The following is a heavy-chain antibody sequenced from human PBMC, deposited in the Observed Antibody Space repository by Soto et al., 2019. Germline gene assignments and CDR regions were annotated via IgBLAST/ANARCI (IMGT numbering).Heavy chain of an antibody. CDR3: ATRYNVDSSPYCFDD. D-gene: IGHD6-13*01. J-gene: IGHJ4*02. CDR2: INPSCGST. CDR1: GYTFTSYY. V-gene: IGHV1-46*01. Sequence: ASVKVSCKASGYTFTSYYIHWVRQAPGQGLEWMGIINPSCGSTSYAQKFQGRVTMTRDTSTSTVYMELSSLRSEDTAVYYCATRYNVDSSPYCFDDWGQGTLVTVYS.